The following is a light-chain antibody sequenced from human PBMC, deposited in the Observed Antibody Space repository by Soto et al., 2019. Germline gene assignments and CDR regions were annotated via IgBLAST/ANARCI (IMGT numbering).Light chain of an antibody. CDR1: SGHSSYA. CDR3: QTWHTGARVV. V-gene: IGLV4-69*01. Sequence: QSVLTQSPSACASLGASGKLTCTLSSGHSSYAIAWHQQQPEKGPRYLMKLSRDGSYSNGVGIPDLFSGSSSRAERYLTIYSLQSEDESHYYCQTWHTGARVVFGGGTKLTVL. J-gene: IGLJ2*01. CDR2: LSRDGSY.